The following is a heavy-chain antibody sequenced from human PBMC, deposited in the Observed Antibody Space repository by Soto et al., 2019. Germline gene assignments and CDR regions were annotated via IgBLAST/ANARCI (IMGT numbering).Heavy chain of an antibody. CDR1: GFSLSSTRMA. CDR3: AHIVVAGLGYYFAY. J-gene: IGHJ4*02. CDR2: IYWDDDK. D-gene: IGHD6-19*01. V-gene: IGHV2-5*02. Sequence: QITLKESGPTLVKPTQTLTLTCTFSGFSLSSTRMAVGWIRQPPGKALEWLELIYWDDDKRYSPFLKSRLTITKDTSKNQAVLTTSNMDPVDTARYYCAHIVVAGLGYYFAYWGQGTLVTVSS.